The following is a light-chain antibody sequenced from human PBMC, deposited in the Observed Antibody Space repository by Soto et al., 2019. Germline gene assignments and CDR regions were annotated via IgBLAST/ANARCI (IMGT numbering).Light chain of an antibody. CDR1: QSLSSSY. V-gene: IGKV3-20*01. Sequence: IGLTESAAALSLSPRGRATLSFRANQSLSSSYLAWYQQPPGQAPRPLPSAASSRATGVPDRISGSGSGTDFTLIINRLAHEDFAVYYCQKYVAPLTFGRGTKVDIK. CDR3: QKYVAPLT. CDR2: AAS. J-gene: IGKJ4*01.